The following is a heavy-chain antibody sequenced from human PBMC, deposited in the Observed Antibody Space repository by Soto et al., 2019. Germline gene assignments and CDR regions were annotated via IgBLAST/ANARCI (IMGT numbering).Heavy chain of an antibody. V-gene: IGHV3-7*01. CDR1: GFTFSSFW. J-gene: IGHJ6*02. D-gene: IGHD2-2*01. CDR2: IKQDGSEE. Sequence: GGSLRLSCAASGFTFSSFWMNWVRQAPGKGLEWVANIKQDGSEEYFLDSVQGRFTISRDNAKNSLYLQMNSLRDEDTAVYYCARDLGRTAAGYYYYYAMDVWGQGTTVTVSS. CDR3: ARDLGRTAAGYYYYYAMDV.